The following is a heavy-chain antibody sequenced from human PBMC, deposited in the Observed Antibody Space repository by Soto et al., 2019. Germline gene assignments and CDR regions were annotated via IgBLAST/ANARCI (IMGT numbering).Heavy chain of an antibody. CDR3: ARARLLFRDFDY. V-gene: IGHV3-20*01. D-gene: IGHD2-21*01. CDR2: VNWNGGST. J-gene: IGHJ4*02. Sequence: EVQLVESGGGVVRPGGSLRLSCAASGFTFDDYGMSWVRQAPGKELEWVSGVNWNGGSTGYADSVKGRFTISRDNARNSLYLQMNSLRAEDTALYHCARARLLFRDFDYWGQGTLVSVSS. CDR1: GFTFDDYG.